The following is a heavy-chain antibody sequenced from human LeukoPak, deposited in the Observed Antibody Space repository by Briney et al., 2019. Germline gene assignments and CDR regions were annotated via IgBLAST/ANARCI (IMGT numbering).Heavy chain of an antibody. D-gene: IGHD2-15*01. Sequence: PGGSLRLSCAASGFTFSSYAMSWVRQAPGKGLEWVSAISGSGSSTYYVDSVKGRFTISRDNSKNTLYLQMSSLRVEDSAVYFCAKDTSAWWYHRAYMNVWGTGTTVTVSS. CDR3: AKDTSAWWYHRAYMNV. CDR2: ISGSGSST. J-gene: IGHJ6*03. V-gene: IGHV3-23*01. CDR1: GFTFSSYA.